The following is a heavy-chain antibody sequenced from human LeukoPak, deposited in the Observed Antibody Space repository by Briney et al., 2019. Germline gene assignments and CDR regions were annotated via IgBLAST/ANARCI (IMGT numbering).Heavy chain of an antibody. V-gene: IGHV3-74*01. Sequence: GGSLRLSCAASGFTFSSYWMHWVRQAPGKGLLWVSRINSDGSSTSYADSVEGRFTISRDNAKNTLYLQMNSLRAEDTAVYYCARSRDYGDGRIGSYWFDPWGQGTLVTVSS. CDR3: ARSRDYGDGRIGSYWFDP. J-gene: IGHJ5*02. CDR2: INSDGSST. D-gene: IGHD4-17*01. CDR1: GFTFSSYW.